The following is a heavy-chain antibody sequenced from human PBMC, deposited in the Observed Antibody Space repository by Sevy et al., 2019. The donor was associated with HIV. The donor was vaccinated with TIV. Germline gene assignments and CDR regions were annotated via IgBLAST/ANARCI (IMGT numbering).Heavy chain of an antibody. CDR1: GFTFSNYG. D-gene: IGHD2-21*01. Sequence: GGSLRLSCAASGFTFSNYGMHWVRQAPGKGLEWVAVISYDGTNKYYTDPVKGRFTISRDNSKYTLYLQMNSLSAEDTAGYYCAKDSHLYQLWYFDYWGQGTLVTVSS. J-gene: IGHJ4*02. V-gene: IGHV3-30*18. CDR3: AKDSHLYQLWYFDY. CDR2: ISYDGTNK.